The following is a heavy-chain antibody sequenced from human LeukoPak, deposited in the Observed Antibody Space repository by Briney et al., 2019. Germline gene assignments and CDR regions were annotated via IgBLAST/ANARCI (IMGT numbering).Heavy chain of an antibody. CDR3: ARDLLGYYQADFDC. CDR2: ISGSGGST. Sequence: GGSLRLSCAASGFTFSSYAMSWVRQAPGKGLEWVSAISGSGGSTYYADSVKGRFTISRDNSKNTLYLQMNSLRAEDTAVYYCARDLLGYYQADFDCWGQGTLVTVSS. J-gene: IGHJ4*02. V-gene: IGHV3-23*01. CDR1: GFTFSSYA. D-gene: IGHD1-26*01.